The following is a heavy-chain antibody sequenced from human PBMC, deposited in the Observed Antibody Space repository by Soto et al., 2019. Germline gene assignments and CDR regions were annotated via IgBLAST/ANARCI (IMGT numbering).Heavy chain of an antibody. Sequence: SETLSLTCTVSGGSISGYYWSWIRQPPGKGLEWIGHIYYRGSTNYNPSLESRTTISVDTSKRQFSLKLTSVTAADTAVYFCVRTSPGPYDNSGFGKDVWSQGTTVTVSS. D-gene: IGHD3-22*01. CDR3: VRTSPGPYDNSGFGKDV. CDR2: IYYRGST. J-gene: IGHJ6*02. CDR1: GGSISGYY. V-gene: IGHV4-59*01.